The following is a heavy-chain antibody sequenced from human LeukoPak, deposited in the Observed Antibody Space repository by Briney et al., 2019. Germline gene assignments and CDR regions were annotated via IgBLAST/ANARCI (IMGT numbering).Heavy chain of an antibody. D-gene: IGHD3-22*01. CDR2: INPSGGST. J-gene: IGHJ4*02. V-gene: IGHV1-46*01. CDR1: GYTFTSYY. CDR3: SRVPNYCDSSGYLQPPDY. Sequence: ASVKVSCRASGYTFTSYYMHWVRQAPGQGLEWMGIINPSGGSTSYTQKFQGRVTMTRDTSTSTVYMQLSSLRSDDTAVYYCSRVPNYCDSSGYLQPPDYWGQGTLVTVSS.